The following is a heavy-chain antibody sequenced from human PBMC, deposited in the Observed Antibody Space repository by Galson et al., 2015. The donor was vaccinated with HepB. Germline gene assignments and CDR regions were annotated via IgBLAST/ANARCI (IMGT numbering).Heavy chain of an antibody. D-gene: IGHD3-22*01. V-gene: IGHV4-34*01. CDR3: ARRYYYDSSGYYYSGRLSAFDY. CDR1: GGSFSGYY. J-gene: IGHJ4*02. CDR2: INHGGST. Sequence: SETLSLTCAVYGGSFSGYYWSWIRQPPGKGLEWIGEINHGGSTNYNPSLKSRVTMSVGTSKIQFSLKLSSVTAADTAVYFCARRYYYDSSGYYYSGRLSAFDYWGQGTLVTVSS.